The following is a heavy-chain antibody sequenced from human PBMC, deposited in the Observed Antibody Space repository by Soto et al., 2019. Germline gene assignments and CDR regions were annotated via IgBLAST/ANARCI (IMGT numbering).Heavy chain of an antibody. V-gene: IGHV3-11*01. J-gene: IGHJ4*02. CDR2: ISSSGSTI. D-gene: IGHD5-12*01. CDR3: ARDLSFSGYTPRPGPYFDY. CDR1: GFTFSDYY. Sequence: QVQLVESGGGLVKPGGSLRLSCAASGFTFSDYYMSWIRQAPGKGLEWVSYISSSGSTIYYADSVKGRFTISRDNAKNSLYLQMKSLRAEDTAVYYCARDLSFSGYTPRPGPYFDYWGQGTLVTVSS.